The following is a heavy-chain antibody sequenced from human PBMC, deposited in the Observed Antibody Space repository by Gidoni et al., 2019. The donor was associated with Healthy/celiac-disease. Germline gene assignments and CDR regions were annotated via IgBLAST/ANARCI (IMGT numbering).Heavy chain of an antibody. CDR2: IYTSGSP. V-gene: IGHV4-4*07. J-gene: IGHJ4*02. CDR1: GGSISSYY. D-gene: IGHD2-15*01. Sequence: QVHLQESGPGLVKPSETLSLTRTVSGGSISSYYCSWIRQPAGKGLEWIGRIYTSGSPNYNPSLKSRVTMSVDTSKNQFSLKLSSVTAADTAVYYCARDLERYCSGGSCLRLFDYWGQGTLVTVSS. CDR3: ARDLERYCSGGSCLRLFDY.